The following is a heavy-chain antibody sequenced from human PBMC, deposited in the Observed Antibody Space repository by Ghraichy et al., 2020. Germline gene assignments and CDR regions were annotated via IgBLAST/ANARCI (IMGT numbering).Heavy chain of an antibody. CDR2: IYYRGYT. Sequence: SETLSLTCTVSSGSISSYNWSWIRQPPGKGLEWVGYIYYRGYTNYNPSLKSRVTISVDTSKNQFSLKLSSVTAADTAVDYCARGGSGRTDFDYWGQGIMVTVSS. CDR1: SGSISSYN. CDR3: ARGGSGRTDFDY. D-gene: IGHD6-19*01. V-gene: IGHV4-59*01. J-gene: IGHJ4*02.